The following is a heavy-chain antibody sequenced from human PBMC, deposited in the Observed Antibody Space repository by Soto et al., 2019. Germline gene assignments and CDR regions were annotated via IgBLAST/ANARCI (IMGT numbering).Heavy chain of an antibody. Sequence: ASVKVSCKASGYTFTSXAMHWVRQAPGQRLEWMGWINAGNGNTKYSQKFQGRVTITRDTSASTAYMELSSLRSEDTAVYYCASNYDSSGYLAHFDYWGQGTLVTSPQ. V-gene: IGHV1-3*01. D-gene: IGHD3-22*01. J-gene: IGHJ4*02. CDR1: GYTFTSXA. CDR3: ASNYDSSGYLAHFDY. CDR2: INAGNGNT.